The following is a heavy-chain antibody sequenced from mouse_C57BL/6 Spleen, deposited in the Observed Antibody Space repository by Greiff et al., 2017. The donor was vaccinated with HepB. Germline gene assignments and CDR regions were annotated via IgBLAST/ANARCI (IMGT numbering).Heavy chain of an antibody. CDR2: INYDGSST. J-gene: IGHJ1*03. V-gene: IGHV5-16*01. CDR3: ARDGTYYKGWYFDV. D-gene: IGHD2-12*01. CDR1: GFTFSDYY. Sequence: EVQRVESEGGLVQPGSSMKLSCTASGFTFSDYYMAWVRQVPEKGLEWVANINYDGSSTYYLDSLKSRFIISRDNAKNILYLQMSSLKSEDTATYYCARDGTYYKGWYFDVWGTGTTVTVSS.